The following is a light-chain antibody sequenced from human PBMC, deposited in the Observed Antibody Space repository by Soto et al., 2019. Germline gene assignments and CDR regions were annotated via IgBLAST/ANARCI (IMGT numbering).Light chain of an antibody. Sequence: IQMTQSPSSLAASVGDRVTITCRASQSISSYLNWYQQKPGKAPKLLIYDASSLESGVPSRFSGSGSGTEFTLTISSLQPDDFATYYCQQYTSYSGTFGQGTKVDIK. CDR2: DAS. J-gene: IGKJ1*01. CDR3: QQYTSYSGT. V-gene: IGKV1-5*01. CDR1: QSISSY.